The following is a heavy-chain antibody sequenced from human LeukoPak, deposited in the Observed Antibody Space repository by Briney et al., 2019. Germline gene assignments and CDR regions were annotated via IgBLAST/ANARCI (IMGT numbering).Heavy chain of an antibody. D-gene: IGHD2-15*01. CDR3: ANHNIATFDY. CDR1: GFTFSDYT. Sequence: GGSLRLSCAASGFTFSDYTMSWVRQAPGMGLEWVSSFSGSGTSTYYADSVKGRFTISRDNSKNTLYLQMKSLRADDTAVYYCANHNIATFDYWGQGTLVTVSS. V-gene: IGHV3-23*01. J-gene: IGHJ4*02. CDR2: FSGSGTST.